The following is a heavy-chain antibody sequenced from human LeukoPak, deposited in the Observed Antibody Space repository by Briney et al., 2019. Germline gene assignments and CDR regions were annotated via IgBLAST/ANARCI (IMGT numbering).Heavy chain of an antibody. J-gene: IGHJ5*02. V-gene: IGHV1-46*01. D-gene: IGHD6-6*01. CDR1: GYTFTGYY. CDR2: INPSGGST. CDR3: ARDRGWGQLVNWFDP. Sequence: GASVKVSCKASGYTFTGYYMHWVRQAPGQGLEWMGIINPSGGSTSYAQKFQGRVTMTRDMSTSTVYMELSSLRSEDTAVYYCARDRGWGQLVNWFDPWGQGTLVTVSS.